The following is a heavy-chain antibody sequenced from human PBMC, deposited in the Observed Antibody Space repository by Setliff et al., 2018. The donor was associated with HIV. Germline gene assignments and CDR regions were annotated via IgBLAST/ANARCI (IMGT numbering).Heavy chain of an antibody. J-gene: IGHJ4*02. D-gene: IGHD6-19*01. Sequence: SETMSLTCAVYGGSFSGYYWSWIRQPPGKGLEWSGEINHSGSTNYNPSLKSRVTISVDTSKNQFSLKLSSVTAADTAVYYCAIRGSSGWYVGGYFDYWGQGTLVTVSS. CDR3: AIRGSSGWYVGGYFDY. V-gene: IGHV4-34*01. CDR2: INHSGST. CDR1: GGSFSGYY.